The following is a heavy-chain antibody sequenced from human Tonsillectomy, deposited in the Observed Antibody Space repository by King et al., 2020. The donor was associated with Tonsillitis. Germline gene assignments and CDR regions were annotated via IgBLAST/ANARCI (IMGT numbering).Heavy chain of an antibody. CDR2: LSAYNDNT. CDR1: GYTFTSYG. J-gene: IGHJ5*02. Sequence: QLVQSGAEVKRPGASVKVSCKASGYTFTSYGISWVRQAPGQGLEWMGWLSAYNDNTNYAQKLLGRVTMTTDTSTSTAYTELRSLRSDDTAVYYCARDPGDYLPYNWFDPWGQGTLVTVSS. V-gene: IGHV1-18*04. CDR3: ARDPGDYLPYNWFDP. D-gene: IGHD4-17*01.